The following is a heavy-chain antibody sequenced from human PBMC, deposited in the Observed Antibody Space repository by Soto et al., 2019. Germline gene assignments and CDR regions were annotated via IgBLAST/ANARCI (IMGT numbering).Heavy chain of an antibody. D-gene: IGHD3-16*02. J-gene: IGHJ6*02. CDR1: GGSISSSNW. Sequence: SETLSLTCAVSGGSISSSNWWSWVRQPPGKGLEWIGEIYHSGSTNYNPSLKSRVTISVDKSKNQFSLKLSPVTAAVTAVYYCATATVDLVADYYYYYGMDVWGQGTTVTVSS. V-gene: IGHV4-4*02. CDR2: IYHSGST. CDR3: ATATVDLVADYYYYYGMDV.